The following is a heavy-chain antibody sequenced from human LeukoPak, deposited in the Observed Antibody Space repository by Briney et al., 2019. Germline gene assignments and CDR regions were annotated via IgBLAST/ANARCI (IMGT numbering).Heavy chain of an antibody. CDR3: ARAPILYYFDC. V-gene: IGHV4-39*01. CDR1: DDSIRSSAYY. Sequence: SETLSLTCAVSDDSIRSSAYYWGWIRQPPGKGLEWIGSIYYSGSTYYNPSLKSRVTISIDTSKNQFSLNLNSVAAADTAVYYCARAPILYYFDCWGQGTLVTVSS. CDR2: IYYSGST. J-gene: IGHJ4*02.